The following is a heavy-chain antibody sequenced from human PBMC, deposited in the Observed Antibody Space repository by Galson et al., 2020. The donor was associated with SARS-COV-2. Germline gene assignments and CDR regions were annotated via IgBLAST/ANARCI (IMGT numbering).Heavy chain of an antibody. V-gene: IGHV4-59*01. CDR2: IHYSGSP. CDR1: GGSISSYY. D-gene: IGHD2-2*01. CDR3: ARGSPYQLLFLDAFDI. J-gene: IGHJ3*02. Sequence: SETLSLTCTVSGGSISSYYWSWIRQPPGTGLEWIGYIHYSGSPNYHPSLKSRVTISVDTSKNQFSLKLSSVTAADTAVYYCARGSPYQLLFLDAFDIWGQGTMVTVSS.